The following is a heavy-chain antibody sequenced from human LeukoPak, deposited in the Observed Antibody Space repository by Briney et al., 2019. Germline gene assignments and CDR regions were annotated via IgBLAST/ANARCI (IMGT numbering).Heavy chain of an antibody. V-gene: IGHV3-11*04. CDR2: ISSSVSTI. CDR1: GFTFSDYY. Sequence: GGSLRLSCAASGFTFSDYYMSWIRQAPGKGLEWVSYISSSVSTIYYADSVKGRFTISRDKAENSLYLQMTSLRAEDTAVYYCARETGLSGSYYDYFDYWGQGTLVTVSS. CDR3: ARETGLSGSYYDYFDY. D-gene: IGHD1-26*01. J-gene: IGHJ4*02.